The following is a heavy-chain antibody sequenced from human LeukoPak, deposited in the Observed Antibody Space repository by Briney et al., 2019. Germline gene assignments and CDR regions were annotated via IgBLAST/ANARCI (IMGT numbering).Heavy chain of an antibody. D-gene: IGHD3-22*01. CDR1: GGTFSSYA. J-gene: IGHJ4*02. CDR3: ATPRNYYDSSGYFPFDY. V-gene: IGHV1-69*13. CDR2: IIPIFGTA. Sequence: ASVKVSCKASGGTFSSYAISWVQQAPGQGLEWMGGIIPIFGTANYAQKFQGRVTITADESTSTAYMELSSLRSEDTAVYYCATPRNYYDSSGYFPFDYWGQGTLVTVSS.